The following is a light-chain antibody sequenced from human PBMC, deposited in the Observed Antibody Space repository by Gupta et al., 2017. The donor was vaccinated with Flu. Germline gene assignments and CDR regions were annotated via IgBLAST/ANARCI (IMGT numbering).Light chain of an antibody. CDR3: ATWDDSLSGPVV. V-gene: IGLV1-47*01. CDR2: QNN. J-gene: IGLJ2*01. Sequence: QSVLTQSPSATETPGQRVIISCSGSTSNIGTNDVYWYQQHPGTAPKLLIYQNNKRTSGVPDRFAGSKSGTSASLAISGLRSEDEANYFCATWDDSLSGPVVFGGGTKLTVL. CDR1: TSNIGTND.